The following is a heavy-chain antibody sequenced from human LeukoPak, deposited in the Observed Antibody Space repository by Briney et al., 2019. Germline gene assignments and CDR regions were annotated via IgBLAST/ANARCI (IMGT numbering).Heavy chain of an antibody. D-gene: IGHD3-10*01. V-gene: IGHV3-48*03. CDR1: GFTFSSYE. CDR3: ARDRARALDY. CDR2: ISSSGSTV. J-gene: IGHJ4*02. Sequence: PGGSLRLSCAASGFTFSSYEMNWVRQAPGKGREWVSYISSSGSTVYYADSVKGRFTISRDNAKNSLYLQMNSLRAEDTAVYYCARDRARALDYWGQGTLVTVSS.